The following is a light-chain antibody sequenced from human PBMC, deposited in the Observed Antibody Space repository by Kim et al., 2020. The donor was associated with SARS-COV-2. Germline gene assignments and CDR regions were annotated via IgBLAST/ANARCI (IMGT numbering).Light chain of an antibody. CDR3: MQGIHPIT. Sequence: IVMTQSPATLSVSPGERVTLSCRASQSVRNNLAWYQQRPGQAPRLLIYGASTRATDVSDRFSGSGSGTDFTLKISRVEAEDVGVYYCMQGIHPITFGQGTRLEIK. CDR2: GAS. V-gene: IGKV3-15*01. J-gene: IGKJ5*01. CDR1: QSVRNN.